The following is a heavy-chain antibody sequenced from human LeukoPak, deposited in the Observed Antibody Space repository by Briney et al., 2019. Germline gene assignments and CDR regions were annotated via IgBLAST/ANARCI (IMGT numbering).Heavy chain of an antibody. D-gene: IGHD4-17*01. CDR2: ISNNGGYT. V-gene: IGHV3-23*01. CDR1: GFTFSSSA. J-gene: IGHJ4*02. CDR3: AKEIRPNDY. Sequence: PGGSLRLSCAASGFTFSSSAMSWVRQAPGKGLEWVSAISNNGGYTYYADSVKGRFTISRDNSKNTVYLHMNSLRPDDTAVYYCAKEIRPNDYWGQGTLVTVSS.